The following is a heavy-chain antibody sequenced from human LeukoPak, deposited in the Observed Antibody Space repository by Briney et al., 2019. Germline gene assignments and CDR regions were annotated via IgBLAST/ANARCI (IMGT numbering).Heavy chain of an antibody. CDR3: ARDIVVVPAAITWFDP. D-gene: IGHD2-2*01. V-gene: IGHV3-7*01. J-gene: IGHJ5*02. CDR2: IKQDGSEK. Sequence: GSLRLSCAASGFTFSSYWMSWVRQAPGKGLEWVANIKQDGSEKYYVDSVKGRFTISRDNAKNSLYLQMNSLRAEDTAVYYCARDIVVVPAAITWFDPWGQGTLVTVSS. CDR1: GFTFSSYW.